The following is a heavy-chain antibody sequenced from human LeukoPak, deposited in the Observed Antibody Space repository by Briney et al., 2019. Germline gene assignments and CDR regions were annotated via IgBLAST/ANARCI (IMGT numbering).Heavy chain of an antibody. CDR3: ARIAARPGRQTLDY. D-gene: IGHD6-6*01. CDR1: GFTFSSYA. Sequence: GGSLRFSCAASGFTFSSYAMSWVRQAPGKGLEWVSAISGSGGSTYYADSVKGRFTISRDNSKNTLYLQMNSLRAEDTAVYYCARIAARPGRQTLDYWGQGTLVTVSS. CDR2: ISGSGGST. J-gene: IGHJ4*02. V-gene: IGHV3-23*01.